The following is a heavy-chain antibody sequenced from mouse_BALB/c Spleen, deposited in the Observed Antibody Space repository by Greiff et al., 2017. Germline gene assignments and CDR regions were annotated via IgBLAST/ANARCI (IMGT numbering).Heavy chain of an antibody. D-gene: IGHD2-4*01. CDR1: GFTFSSFG. CDR3: ARYDYDGGSMDY. J-gene: IGHJ4*01. CDR2: ISSGSSTI. V-gene: IGHV5-17*02. Sequence: EVMLVESGGGLVQPGGSRKLSCAASGFTFSSFGMHWVRQAPEKGLEWVAYISSGSSTIYYADTVKGRFTISRDNPKNTLFLQMTSLRSEDTAMYYCARYDYDGGSMDYWGQGTSVTVSS.